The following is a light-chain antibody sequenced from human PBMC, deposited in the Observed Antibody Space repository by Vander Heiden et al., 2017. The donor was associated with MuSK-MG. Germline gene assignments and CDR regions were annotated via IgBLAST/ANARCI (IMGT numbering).Light chain of an antibody. CDR3: AAWDDSLNGVV. V-gene: IGLV1-44*01. CDR2: RNN. J-gene: IGLJ2*01. CDR1: SSNIGGNT. Sequence: QSVLPQPPSASGTPGQRVTISCSGSSSNIGGNTVNWYQQLPGTAPKLLIYRNNQRPSGIPDRFSGSKSGTSASLAISGLRSEDEADYYCAAWDDSLNGVVFGGGTKLTVL.